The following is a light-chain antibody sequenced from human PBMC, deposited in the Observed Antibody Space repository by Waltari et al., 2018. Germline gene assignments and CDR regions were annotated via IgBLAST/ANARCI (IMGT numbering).Light chain of an antibody. CDR3: SSFAGSNKGV. J-gene: IGLJ1*01. Sequence: QSALTQPPSASGSPGQSVPISCTGTSRYVGRYNFVSWYQQHPGKAPKLMIYEVNKRPSGVPDRFSGSKSGNTASLTVSGLQAEDEADYYCSSFAGSNKGVFGTGTRVTVL. V-gene: IGLV2-8*01. CDR1: SRYVGRYNF. CDR2: EVN.